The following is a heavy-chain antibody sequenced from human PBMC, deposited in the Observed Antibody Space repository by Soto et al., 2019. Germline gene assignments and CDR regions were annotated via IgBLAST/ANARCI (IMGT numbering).Heavy chain of an antibody. CDR2: IYYSGST. D-gene: IGHD3-3*02. J-gene: IGHJ4*02. Sequence: QVQLQESGPGLVKPSQTLSLTCTVSGGSISSGGYYWSWIRQHPGKGLEWIGYIYYSGSTYYNPSLKSRVTISVGSSKNQFSLKLSSVTAADTAVYYCARVHFQRPNPFDYWGQGTLVTVSS. V-gene: IGHV4-31*03. CDR1: GGSISSGGYY. CDR3: ARVHFQRPNPFDY.